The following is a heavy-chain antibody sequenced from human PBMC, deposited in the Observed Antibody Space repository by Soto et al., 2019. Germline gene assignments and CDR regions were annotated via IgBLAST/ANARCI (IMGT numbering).Heavy chain of an antibody. D-gene: IGHD2-15*01. J-gene: IGHJ6*02. V-gene: IGHV1-69*01. CDR2: IIPISDTT. Sequence: QVQLVQSGAEVKKPGSSVKVSCKASGGTFSSYAISWVRQAPGQGLEWMGGIIPISDTTNYAQTFQGRVTITADESTSTAYMEMRILRPEDTVVYYCARLQGSVTRLEFYYYYYYGMDVWGQGTTVTVSS. CDR1: GGTFSSYA. CDR3: ARLQGSVTRLEFYYYYYYGMDV.